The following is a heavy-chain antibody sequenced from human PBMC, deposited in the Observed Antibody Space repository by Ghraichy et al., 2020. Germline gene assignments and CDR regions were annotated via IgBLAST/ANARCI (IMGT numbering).Heavy chain of an antibody. CDR2: TYHDGTS. V-gene: IGHV4-30-2*06. CDR3: ASGAHDYAFDF. D-gene: IGHD4-17*01. J-gene: IGHJ4*02. Sequence: SETLSLTCAVSGDVIGAGGYSWSWIRQSPGKGLEWVGYTYHDGTSRLNPSLKNRVTILVDKSKNQFSLNLTSLTAADTAVYYCASGAHDYAFDFWGQGAPVTVTS. CDR1: GDVIGAGGYS.